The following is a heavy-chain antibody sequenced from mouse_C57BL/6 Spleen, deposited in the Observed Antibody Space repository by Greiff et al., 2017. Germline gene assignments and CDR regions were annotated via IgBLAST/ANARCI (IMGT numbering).Heavy chain of an antibody. D-gene: IGHD2-1*01. V-gene: IGHV1-55*01. CDR3: ARNGNSNYYAMDY. Sequence: QVQLQQPGAELVQPGASVKMSCKASGYTFTSYWITWVKQRPGQGLEWIGDIYPGSGSTNYNEKFKSKATLTVDTSSSTAYMQLSSLTSEDSAVNYCARNGNSNYYAMDYWGKGTSVTVSS. J-gene: IGHJ4*01. CDR1: GYTFTSYW. CDR2: IYPGSGST.